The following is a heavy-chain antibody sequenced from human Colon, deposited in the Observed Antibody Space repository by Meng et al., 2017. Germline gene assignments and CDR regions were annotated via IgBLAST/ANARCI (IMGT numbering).Heavy chain of an antibody. D-gene: IGHD3-10*01. Sequence: GESLMISCEASRFTFNNYAMSWVRQAPGMGLEWVSGIPNSGGDTYYADSVKGRFTISRDNSLNGLFLQMNSLRVEDTAIYYCAREGSARGSPFFDHWGEGTLVTVSS. V-gene: IGHV3-23*01. CDR1: RFTFNNYA. J-gene: IGHJ4*02. CDR2: IPNSGGDT. CDR3: AREGSARGSPFFDH.